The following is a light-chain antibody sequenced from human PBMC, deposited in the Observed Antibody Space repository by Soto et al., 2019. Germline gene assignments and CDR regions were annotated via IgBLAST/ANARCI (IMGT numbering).Light chain of an antibody. CDR1: QSISSQ. CDR3: QQRGNWPSLT. Sequence: EIVLTQSPATLSLSPGERATLSCRASQSISSQLAWYQQKPGQAPRLLSYDASNRATGIPARFRGSGSGTDFTLTIAGLEPEDFAVYYCQQRGNWPSLTFGGGTKVEIK. V-gene: IGKV3-11*01. CDR2: DAS. J-gene: IGKJ4*01.